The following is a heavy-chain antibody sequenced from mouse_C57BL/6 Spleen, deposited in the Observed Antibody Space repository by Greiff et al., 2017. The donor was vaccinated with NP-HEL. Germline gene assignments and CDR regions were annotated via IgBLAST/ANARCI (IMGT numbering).Heavy chain of an antibody. CDR1: GYSFTSYY. J-gene: IGHJ3*01. Sequence: VQLQQSGPELVKPGASVKISCKASGYSFTSYYIHWVKQRPGQGLEWIGWIYPGSGNTKYNEKFKGKATLTADTSSSTAYMQLSSLTSEDSAVYYCARNYYGSSYDAWFAYWGQGTLVTVSA. CDR2: IYPGSGNT. D-gene: IGHD1-1*01. CDR3: ARNYYGSSYDAWFAY. V-gene: IGHV1-66*01.